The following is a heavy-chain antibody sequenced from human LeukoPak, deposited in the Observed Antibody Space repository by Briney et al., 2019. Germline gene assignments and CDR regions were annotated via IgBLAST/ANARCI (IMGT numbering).Heavy chain of an antibody. CDR1: GFTFSSYG. J-gene: IGHJ4*02. V-gene: IGHV3-30*03. CDR2: ISYDGSNK. D-gene: IGHD3-22*01. Sequence: GGSLRLSCAASGFTFSSYGMHWVRQAPGKGLEWVAVISYDGSNKYYADSVKGRFTISRDNSKNTLYLQMNSLRAEDTAVYYCARGGAYYYDSSGYPHYWGQGTLVTVSS. CDR3: ARGGAYYYDSSGYPHY.